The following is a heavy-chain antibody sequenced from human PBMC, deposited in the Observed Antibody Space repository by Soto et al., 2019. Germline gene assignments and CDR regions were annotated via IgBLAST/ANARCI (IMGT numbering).Heavy chain of an antibody. CDR2: INHSGST. V-gene: IGHV4-34*01. Sequence: SETLSLTCAVYGGSFSGYYWSWIRQPPGKGLEWIGEINHSGSTNYNPSLKSRVTISVDTSKNQFSLKLSSVTAADTAVYYCVGRGYSGEMKDAFDIWGQGTMVTVSS. J-gene: IGHJ3*02. D-gene: IGHD5-18*01. CDR1: GGSFSGYY. CDR3: VGRGYSGEMKDAFDI.